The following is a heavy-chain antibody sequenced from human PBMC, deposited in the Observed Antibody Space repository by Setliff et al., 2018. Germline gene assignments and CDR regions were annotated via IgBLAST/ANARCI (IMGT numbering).Heavy chain of an antibody. D-gene: IGHD1-26*01. V-gene: IGHV4-59*08. CDR1: GGPTIGYY. J-gene: IGHJ4*01. Sequence: SETLSLTCAVSGGPTIGYYWTWIRQAPGKGLEWIGYIHPWGGSSESTNYSPSLKSRITISLDKSKSQFSLKLTSVTVADTAVYYCARGLHSGTYWGTRPLGLDYWGQDPWSPSPQ. CDR3: ARGLHSGTYWGTRPLGLDY. CDR2: IHPWGGSSEST.